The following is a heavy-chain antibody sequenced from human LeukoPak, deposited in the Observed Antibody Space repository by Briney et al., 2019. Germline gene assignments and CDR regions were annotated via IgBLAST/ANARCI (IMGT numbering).Heavy chain of an antibody. V-gene: IGHV4-61*01. CDR1: GGSVSSSSYY. J-gene: IGHJ4*02. CDR3: VRYPHCSSTDCYVT. Sequence: KPSETLSLTCTVSGGSVSSSSYYWSWIRQPPGKGLEWIGYLSYSGSTNYNPSLKSRVSISVDTSKNQFSLKLSSVTAADTAMYYCVRYPHCSSTDCYVTWGQGTLVIVPA. D-gene: IGHD2-2*01. CDR2: LSYSGST.